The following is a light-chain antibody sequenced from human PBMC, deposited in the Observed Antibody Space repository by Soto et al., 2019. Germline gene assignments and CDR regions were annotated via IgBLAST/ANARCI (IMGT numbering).Light chain of an antibody. J-gene: IGKJ3*01. CDR3: QQPGFT. V-gene: IGKV1-9*01. CDR1: QGISSY. CDR2: AAS. Sequence: IQLTQSPSSLSASVGDRVTITCRASQGISSYLAWYQQKPGKAPKLLIYAASTLQSGVPSRFSGSGSGTDFTLTISSLQPEDFATYYCQQPGFTFGPGTKVDIK.